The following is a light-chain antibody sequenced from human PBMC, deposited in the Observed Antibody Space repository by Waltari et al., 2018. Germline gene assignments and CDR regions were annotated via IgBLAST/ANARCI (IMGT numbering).Light chain of an antibody. CDR1: EYVSGSY. V-gene: IGKV3-20*01. CDR3: QQSGTSPPRYT. J-gene: IGKJ2*01. CDR2: GAS. Sequence: EIVLPQSPGPLYLSPGASAILSCRASEYVSGSYLPWYQQKPGRALRLLIYGASLRATGVPDRFSGSGSGTDFTLTISRLEPEDFAIYYCQQSGTSPPRYTFGQGTRLEIK.